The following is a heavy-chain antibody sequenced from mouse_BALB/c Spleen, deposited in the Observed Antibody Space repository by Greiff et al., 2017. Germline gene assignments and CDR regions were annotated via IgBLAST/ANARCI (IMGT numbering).Heavy chain of an antibody. CDR2: INSNGGST. J-gene: IGHJ2*01. D-gene: IGHD1-1*01. CDR3: ARQRGSSYDGNYFDY. Sequence: EVMLVESGGGLVKLGGSLKLSCAASGFTFSSYYMSWVRQTPEKRLELVAAINSNGGSTYYPDTVKGRFTISRDNAKNTLYLQMSSLKSEDTALYYCARQRGSSYDGNYFDYWGQGTTRTVSS. V-gene: IGHV5-6-2*01. CDR1: GFTFSSYY.